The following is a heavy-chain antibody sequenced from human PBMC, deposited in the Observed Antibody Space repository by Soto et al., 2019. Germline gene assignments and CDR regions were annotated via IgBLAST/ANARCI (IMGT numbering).Heavy chain of an antibody. CDR2: ISGSGGST. J-gene: IGHJ4*02. Sequence: EVQLLESGGGLVQPGGSLRLSCAASGFTFSSYAMNWVRQAPGKGLEWVSAISGSGGSTYYADSVKGRFTISRDNSKNTLYLQMNGLRAEDTAVYYCAKGAVVRGVYDLDYWGQGTLVTVSS. CDR1: GFTFSSYA. D-gene: IGHD3-10*01. V-gene: IGHV3-23*01. CDR3: AKGAVVRGVYDLDY.